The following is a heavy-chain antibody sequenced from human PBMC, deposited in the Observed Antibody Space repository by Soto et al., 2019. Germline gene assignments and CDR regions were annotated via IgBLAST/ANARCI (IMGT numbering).Heavy chain of an antibody. CDR2: MTSDMKTI. CDR1: GFTFSVYS. D-gene: IGHD2-2*01. J-gene: IGHJ4*02. V-gene: IGHV3-48*02. CDR3: ARSVEGHFDY. Sequence: GGSLRLSCAASGFTFSVYSMNWIRRAPGKGLQWVSYMTSDMKTIHYADSVKGRFTISRDNAKNLVYLQMTSLRDEDTAVYYCARSVEGHFDYWGQGALVTVSS.